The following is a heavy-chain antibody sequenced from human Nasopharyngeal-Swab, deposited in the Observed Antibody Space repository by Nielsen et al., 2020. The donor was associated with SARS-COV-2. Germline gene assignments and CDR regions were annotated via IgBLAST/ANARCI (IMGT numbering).Heavy chain of an antibody. CDR1: GFTFSNYR. Sequence: GGSLRLSCAASGFTFSNYRMHWVRQAPGKGLVWVPRINGDGSSLNYADFVKGRFTISTDNAKSTLYLEMNSLRAEDTAVYYCARGRGSSTSMIGDWGQGTLVTVSS. J-gene: IGHJ4*02. CDR2: INGDGSSL. D-gene: IGHD2/OR15-2a*01. CDR3: ARGRGSSTSMIGD. V-gene: IGHV3-74*01.